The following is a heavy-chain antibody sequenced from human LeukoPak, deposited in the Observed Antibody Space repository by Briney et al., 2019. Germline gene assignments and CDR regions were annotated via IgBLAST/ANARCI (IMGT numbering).Heavy chain of an antibody. CDR3: ARLPHVDTAMVTYNY. D-gene: IGHD5-18*01. CDR2: ISSSSSYI. Sequence: GGSLRLSCAASGFTVSSNYMNWVRQAPGKGLEWVSSISSSSSYIYYADSVKGRFTISRDNAKNSLYLQMNSLRAEDTAVYYCARLPHVDTAMVTYNYWGQGALVTVSS. V-gene: IGHV3-21*01. J-gene: IGHJ4*02. CDR1: GFTVSSNY.